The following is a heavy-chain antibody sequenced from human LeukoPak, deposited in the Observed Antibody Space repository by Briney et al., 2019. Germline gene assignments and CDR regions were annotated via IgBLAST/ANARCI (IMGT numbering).Heavy chain of an antibody. V-gene: IGHV4-34*01. CDR2: INHSGST. CDR1: GDSITRDGYY. Sequence: SETLSLTCTVSGDSITRDGYYWSWIRQPPGKGLEWIGEINHSGSTNYNPSLKSRVTISVDTSKHQFSLKLSSVTAADTAVYYCARSYSSGWYLGYWFDPWGQGTLVTVSS. CDR3: ARSYSSGWYLGYWFDP. D-gene: IGHD6-19*01. J-gene: IGHJ5*02.